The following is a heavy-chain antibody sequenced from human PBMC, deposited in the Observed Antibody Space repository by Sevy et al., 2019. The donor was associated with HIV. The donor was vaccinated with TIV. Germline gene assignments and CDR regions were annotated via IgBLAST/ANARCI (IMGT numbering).Heavy chain of an antibody. J-gene: IGHJ4*02. CDR1: GDSINTYY. V-gene: IGHV4-59*08. CDR3: ARLRWDLVVVPGATPGCYFDS. CDR2: VSHSGNT. Sequence: SETLSLTCTVSGDSINTYYWSWIRQPPGKGLEWIGYVSHSGNTNYNPSLKSRVSMSVDTSNNQFSLKVKSVTAADTAVYYCARLRWDLVVVPGATPGCYFDSWGQGTLVTVSS. D-gene: IGHD2-2*02.